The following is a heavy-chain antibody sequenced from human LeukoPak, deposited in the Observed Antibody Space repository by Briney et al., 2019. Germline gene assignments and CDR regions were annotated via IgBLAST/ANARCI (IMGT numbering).Heavy chain of an antibody. V-gene: IGHV4-39*01. J-gene: IGHJ4*02. CDR1: GGSVSSSTYY. CDR2: IYYTGSS. Sequence: PSETLSLTRAVSGGSVSSSTYYWGWIRQPPGKGLEWIGNIYYTGSSYYNPSLKSRVTMSVDTSKNQFSLKMNSVTAADTAVYYCARLSKGRYFDYIFDFWGQGTLLTVSS. CDR3: ARLSKGRYFDYIFDF. D-gene: IGHD3-9*01.